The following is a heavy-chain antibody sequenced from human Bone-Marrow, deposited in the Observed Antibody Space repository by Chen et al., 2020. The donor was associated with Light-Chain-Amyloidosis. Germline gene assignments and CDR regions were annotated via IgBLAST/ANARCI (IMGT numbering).Heavy chain of an antibody. D-gene: IGHD3-10*01. CDR2: IIPSFGTS. Sequence: QVQLVQSGAEVKKPGSSVRVSCKASGTTFNTYAFDGVRQAPGQGLEWMGKIIPSFGTSTYAQKFQGRVTFTADESTTTIHMELTSLQSEDAAVYYCARARRNSDWELRYFLDVWGNGTPVTVSS. CDR1: GTTFNTYA. V-gene: IGHV1-69*13. CDR3: ARARRNSDWELRYFLDV. J-gene: IGHJ6*03.